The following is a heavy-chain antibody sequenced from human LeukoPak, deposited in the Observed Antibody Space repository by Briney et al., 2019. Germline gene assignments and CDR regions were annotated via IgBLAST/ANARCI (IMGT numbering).Heavy chain of an antibody. Sequence: GGSLRLSCAASGFIFSSHGMNWVRQAPGKGLEWVSGVSPSGGSTYYADSVKGRFTISRDNSKNTLYLQMNSLRAEDTAVNYLAGGGFGEAYYYYYYMDVWGKGTTVTVSS. J-gene: IGHJ6*03. D-gene: IGHD3-10*01. V-gene: IGHV3-23*01. CDR2: VSPSGGST. CDR1: GFIFSSHG. CDR3: AGGGFGEAYYYYYYMDV.